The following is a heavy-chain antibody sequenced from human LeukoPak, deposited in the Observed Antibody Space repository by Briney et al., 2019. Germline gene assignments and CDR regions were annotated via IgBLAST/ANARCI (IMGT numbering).Heavy chain of an antibody. CDR3: ARGLVGGYYYYYYMDV. Sequence: PSETLSLTCTVSGASISGSGYYWGWIRQPPGKGLEWIGNIYDSGSTYYNASLQSRVTISIDTSKNQFSLKLSSVTAADTAAYYCARGLVGGYYYYYYMDVWGKGTTVTVSS. D-gene: IGHD2-2*01. CDR2: IYDSGST. CDR1: GASISGSGYY. V-gene: IGHV4-39*07. J-gene: IGHJ6*03.